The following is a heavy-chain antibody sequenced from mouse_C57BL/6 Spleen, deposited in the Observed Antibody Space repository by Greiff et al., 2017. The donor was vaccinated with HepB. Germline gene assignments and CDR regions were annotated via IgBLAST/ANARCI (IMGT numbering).Heavy chain of an antibody. D-gene: IGHD4-1*01. V-gene: IGHV1-80*01. J-gene: IGHJ1*03. Sequence: VKLMESGAELVKPGASVKISCKASGYAFSSYWMNWVKQRPGKGLEWIGQIYPGDGDTNYNGKFKGKATLTADKSSSTAYMQLSSLTSEDSAVYFCARAELGPYWYFDVWGTGTTVTVSS. CDR2: IYPGDGDT. CDR3: ARAELGPYWYFDV. CDR1: GYAFSSYW.